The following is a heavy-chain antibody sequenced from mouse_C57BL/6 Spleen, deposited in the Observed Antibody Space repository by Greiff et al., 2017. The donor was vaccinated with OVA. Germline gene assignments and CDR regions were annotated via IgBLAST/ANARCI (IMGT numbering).Heavy chain of an antibody. CDR1: GYTFTSYW. CDR3: ARFGDITTVVAIDY. J-gene: IGHJ2*01. D-gene: IGHD1-1*01. Sequence: QVQLQQSGAELVRPGTSVKLSCKASGYTFTSYWMHWVKQRPGQGLEWIGVIDPSDSYTNYNQKFKGKATLTVDTSSSTAYMQLSSLTSEDSAVYYCARFGDITTVVAIDYWGQGTTLTVSS. V-gene: IGHV1-59*01. CDR2: IDPSDSYT.